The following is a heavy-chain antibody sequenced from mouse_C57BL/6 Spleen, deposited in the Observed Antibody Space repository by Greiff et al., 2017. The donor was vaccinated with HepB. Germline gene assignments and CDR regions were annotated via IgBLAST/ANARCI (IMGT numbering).Heavy chain of an antibody. Sequence: VQLQQSGPELVKPGASVKISCKASGYTFTDYYMNWVKQSHGKSLEWIGDINPNNGGTSYNQKFKGKATLTVDKSSSTAYMELRSLTSEDSAVYYCARVGTVPASYYYAMDYWGQGTSVTVSS. CDR1: GYTFTDYY. J-gene: IGHJ4*01. CDR3: ARVGTVPASYYYAMDY. CDR2: INPNNGGT. V-gene: IGHV1-26*01. D-gene: IGHD6-1*01.